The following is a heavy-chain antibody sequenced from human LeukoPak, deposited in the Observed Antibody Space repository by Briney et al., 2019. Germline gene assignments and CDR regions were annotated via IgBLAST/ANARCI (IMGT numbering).Heavy chain of an antibody. J-gene: IGHJ4*02. CDR2: ISGSGGST. Sequence: PAGGSLRLSCGASGFTFSSNVMSWVRQAPGKGLEWVSAISGSGGSTYYADSVKGRFTISRDNSKNTLYLQMNGLRAEDTAVYYCAKDLVGSLLDYFDHWGQGTLVAVSS. D-gene: IGHD1-26*01. CDR3: AKDLVGSLLDYFDH. CDR1: GFTFSSNV. V-gene: IGHV3-23*01.